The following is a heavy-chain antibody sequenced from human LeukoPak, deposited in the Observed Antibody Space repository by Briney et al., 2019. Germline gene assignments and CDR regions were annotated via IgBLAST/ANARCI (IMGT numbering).Heavy chain of an antibody. CDR2: IYHSGST. J-gene: IGHJ4*02. D-gene: IGHD6-19*01. V-gene: IGHV4-30-2*01. CDR1: GGSISSGGYS. CDR3: ARSSGWYLDY. Sequence: PSETLSLTCAVSGGSISSGGYSWSWIRQPPGKGLEWIGYIYHSGSTYYNPSLKSRVTISVDRSKNQFSLKLSSVTAADTAVYYRARSSGWYLDYWGQGTLVTVSS.